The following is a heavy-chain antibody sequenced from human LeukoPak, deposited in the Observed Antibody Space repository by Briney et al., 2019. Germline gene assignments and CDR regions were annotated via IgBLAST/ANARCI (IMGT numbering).Heavy chain of an antibody. CDR1: RGSITNKHYY. Sequence: PSETLSLTCSVPRGSITNKHYYWGWIRQSPGKELEWIASIYFTGTTYYNPSLKSRATISVDTSKNQFSLRLSSVTAADMAVYYCARHGAAVTGRSFDYWGQGTLVTVSS. D-gene: IGHD6-19*01. CDR2: IYFTGTT. V-gene: IGHV4-39*01. J-gene: IGHJ4*02. CDR3: ARHGAAVTGRSFDY.